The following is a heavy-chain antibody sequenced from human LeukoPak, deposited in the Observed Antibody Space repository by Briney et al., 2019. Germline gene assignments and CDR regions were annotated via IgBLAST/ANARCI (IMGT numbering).Heavy chain of an antibody. CDR1: GYXFTNYW. CDR2: IYPGDSDT. D-gene: IGHD5-12*01. CDR3: ARRERSGAWFFDL. J-gene: IGHJ2*01. Sequence: GESLKISCKGSGYXFTNYWIGWVRQMPGKGLEWMGIIYPGDSDTTYSPSFQGQVTISADKSISTAYLQWSSLKASDTAMYYCARRERSGAWFFDLWGRGTLVAVSS. V-gene: IGHV5-51*01.